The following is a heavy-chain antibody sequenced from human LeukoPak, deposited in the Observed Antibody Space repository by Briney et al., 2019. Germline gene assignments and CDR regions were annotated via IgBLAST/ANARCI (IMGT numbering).Heavy chain of an antibody. CDR1: GYTFPGYY. V-gene: IGHV1-46*01. Sequence: GASVKVSCKASGYTFPGYYIHWVRQAPGQGLEWMGIIDPSGGSTSYAQKFQGRVTVTRDTSTSTVYMELSSLRSEDTAVYYCARDLNDYGDYGRDYWGQGTLVTVSS. J-gene: IGHJ4*02. CDR2: IDPSGGST. D-gene: IGHD4-17*01. CDR3: ARDLNDYGDYGRDY.